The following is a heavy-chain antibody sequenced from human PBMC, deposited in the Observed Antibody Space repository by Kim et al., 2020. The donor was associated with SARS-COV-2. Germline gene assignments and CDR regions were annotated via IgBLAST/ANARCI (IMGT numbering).Heavy chain of an antibody. D-gene: IGHD3-10*01. V-gene: IGHV4-4*02. Sequence: SETLSLTCAVSGGSISSSNWWSWVRQPPGKGLEWIGEIYHSGSTNYNPSLKSRVTISVDKSKNQFSLKLSSVTAADTAVYYCARDRKVRGPKTIDYWGQGTLVTVSS. CDR2: IYHSGST. J-gene: IGHJ4*02. CDR3: ARDRKVRGPKTIDY. CDR1: GGSISSSNW.